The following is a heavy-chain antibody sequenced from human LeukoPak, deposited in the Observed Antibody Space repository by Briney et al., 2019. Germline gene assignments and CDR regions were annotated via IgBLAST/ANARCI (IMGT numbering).Heavy chain of an antibody. J-gene: IGHJ1*01. D-gene: IGHD6-13*01. V-gene: IGHV3-21*01. CDR2: ISSRSSYI. CDR1: GFTFSSYS. Sequence: GGSLRLSCAASGFTFSSYSMNWVSQAPGKGLEWVSSISSRSSYIYCADSVKGRFTISRDNAKNSLYLQMNSLRAEDTAVYYCARDGFAAAGTRYFQHWGQGTLVTVSS. CDR3: ARDGFAAAGTRYFQH.